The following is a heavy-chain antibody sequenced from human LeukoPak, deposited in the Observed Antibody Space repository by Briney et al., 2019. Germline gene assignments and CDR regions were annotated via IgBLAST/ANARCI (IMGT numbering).Heavy chain of an antibody. CDR3: ARPVLRFLEWSFDI. D-gene: IGHD3-3*01. CDR1: GGSFSGYY. Sequence: SETLSLTCAVYGGSFSGYYWSWIRQPPGKGLEWIGEINHSGSTNYNPSLKSRVTISVDTSKNQFSLKLSSVTAADTAVYYCARPVLRFLEWSFDIWGQGTMVTVSS. CDR2: INHSGST. V-gene: IGHV4-34*01. J-gene: IGHJ3*02.